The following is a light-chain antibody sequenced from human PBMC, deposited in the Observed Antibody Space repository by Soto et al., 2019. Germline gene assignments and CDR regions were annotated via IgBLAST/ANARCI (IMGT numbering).Light chain of an antibody. CDR2: GAS. CDR1: QSVSSSY. CDR3: QQYGSSPPVT. Sequence: EIVFTQSPGTLSLSPGERATLSCRASQSVSSSYLAWYQQKPGQAPRLLIYGASSRATGIPDRFSGSVSGTDFTLTISRLEPGDFEVYLCQQYGSSPPVTFGQGKRLEIK. J-gene: IGKJ5*01. V-gene: IGKV3-20*01.